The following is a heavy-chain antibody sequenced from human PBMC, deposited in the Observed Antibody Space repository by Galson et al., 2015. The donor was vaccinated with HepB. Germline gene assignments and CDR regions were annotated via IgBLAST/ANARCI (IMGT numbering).Heavy chain of an antibody. V-gene: IGHV1-69*10. CDR1: GGTFSSYA. D-gene: IGHD3-22*01. Sequence: SVKVSCKASGGTFSSYAISWVRQAPGQGLEWMGGIIPILGIANYAQKFQGRVTITADKSTSTAYMELSSLRSEDTAVYYCARERGYYDSSGYYYGFDYWGQGTLVTVSS. CDR2: IIPILGIA. J-gene: IGHJ4*02. CDR3: ARERGYYDSSGYYYGFDY.